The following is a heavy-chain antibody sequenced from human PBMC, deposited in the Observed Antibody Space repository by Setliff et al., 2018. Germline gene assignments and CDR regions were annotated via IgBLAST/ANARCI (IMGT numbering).Heavy chain of an antibody. CDR2: IIPIRGAA. Sequence: SVKVSCKALGGTFSNSAINWVRQAPGQGLEWMGGIIPIRGAADYAQKFQGKVIITADGSTSTAYMELTSLRSDDAAVYYCARGPSGWSSATSRYYFYMDVWGKGTTVTVS. D-gene: IGHD6-19*01. CDR1: GGTFSNSA. CDR3: ARGPSGWSSATSRYYFYMDV. V-gene: IGHV1-69*13. J-gene: IGHJ6*03.